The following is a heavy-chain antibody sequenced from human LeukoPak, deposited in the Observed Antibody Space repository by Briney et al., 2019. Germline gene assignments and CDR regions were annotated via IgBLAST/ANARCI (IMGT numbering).Heavy chain of an antibody. Sequence: SETLSLTCAVSGYSISSGYYWGWIRHPPGKGLEWIGSIYHSGSTYYNPSLKSRVTISVDTSKNQFSLKLSSVTAADTAVYYCARERYGDYIFDYWGQGPLVTVSS. CDR1: GYSISSGYY. CDR2: IYHSGST. CDR3: ARERYGDYIFDY. D-gene: IGHD4-17*01. V-gene: IGHV4-38-2*02. J-gene: IGHJ4*02.